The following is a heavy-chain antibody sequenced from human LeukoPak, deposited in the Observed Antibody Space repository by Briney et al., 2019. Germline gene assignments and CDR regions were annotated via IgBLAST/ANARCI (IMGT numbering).Heavy chain of an antibody. V-gene: IGHV3-33*06. J-gene: IGHJ5*02. Sequence: GGSLRLSCAASGFTFSSYAMHWVRQAPGKGLEWVAVIWHDGSDKYYIDSVKGRFTISRDNSKNTLYSQMNSLRAEDTAVYYCAKDMGDTALQNFFDPWGQGTLVTVSS. D-gene: IGHD2-21*01. CDR1: GFTFSSYA. CDR3: AKDMGDTALQNFFDP. CDR2: IWHDGSDK.